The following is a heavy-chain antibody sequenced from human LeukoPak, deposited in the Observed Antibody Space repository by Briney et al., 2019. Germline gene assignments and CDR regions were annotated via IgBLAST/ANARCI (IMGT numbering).Heavy chain of an antibody. D-gene: IGHD2-2*02. Sequence: PSETLSLTCTVSGGSISSYYWSWIRQPPGKGLEWIGEINHSGSTNYNPSLKSRVTISVDTSKNQFSLKLSSVTAADTAVYYCARGRCSSTSCYNXDWGYWGQGTLVTVSS. J-gene: IGHJ4*02. CDR2: INHSGST. V-gene: IGHV4-34*01. CDR1: GGSISSYY. CDR3: ARGRCSSTSCYNXDWGY.